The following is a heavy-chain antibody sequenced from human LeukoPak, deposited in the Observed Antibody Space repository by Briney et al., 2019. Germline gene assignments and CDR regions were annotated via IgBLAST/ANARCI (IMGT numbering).Heavy chain of an antibody. CDR2: TSAYDGNT. CDR1: GYTFTSYG. CDR3: ARSGYSYGYGYYYYGMDV. J-gene: IGHJ6*02. V-gene: IGHV1-18*01. D-gene: IGHD5-18*01. Sequence: GASVKVSCKASGYTFTSYGISWVRQAPGQGLEWMGWTSAYDGNTNYAQKLQGRVTMTTDTSTSTAYMELRSLRSDDTAVYYCARSGYSYGYGYYYYGMDVWGQGTTVTVSS.